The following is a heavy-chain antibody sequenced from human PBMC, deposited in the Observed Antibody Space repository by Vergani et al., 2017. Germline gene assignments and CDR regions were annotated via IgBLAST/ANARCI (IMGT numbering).Heavy chain of an antibody. J-gene: IGHJ5*02. CDR1: GYSFTSYW. CDR3: ATPLVSIAAAGKGIWFDP. V-gene: IGHV5-10-1*01. D-gene: IGHD6-13*01. Sequence: EVQLVQSGAEVKKPGESLRISCKGSGYSFTSYWISWVRQMPXKGLEWMGRIDPSDSYTNYSPSFQGHVTISADKSISTAYLQWSSLKASDTAMYYCATPLVSIAAAGKGIWFDPWGQGTLVTVSS. CDR2: IDPSDSYT.